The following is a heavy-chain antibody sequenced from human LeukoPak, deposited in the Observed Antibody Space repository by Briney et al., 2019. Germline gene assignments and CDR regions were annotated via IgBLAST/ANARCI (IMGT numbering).Heavy chain of an antibody. CDR2: INEDGSTT. CDR3: ARGGSYSLAIGQ. V-gene: IGHV3-74*01. CDR1: GFTFSSNW. Sequence: PGGSLRLSCAASGFTFSSNWMHWVRQAPGKGLVWVSRINEDGSTTNYADSVKGRSTIFRDNAKNTLYLQMNSLRAEDTAVYFCARGGSYSLAIGQWGQGTLVTVSS. D-gene: IGHD1-26*01. J-gene: IGHJ4*02.